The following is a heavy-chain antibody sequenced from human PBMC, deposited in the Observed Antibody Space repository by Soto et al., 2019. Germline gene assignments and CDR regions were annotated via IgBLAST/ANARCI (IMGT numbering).Heavy chain of an antibody. V-gene: IGHV3-30*18. CDR1: GFTFSSYG. D-gene: IGHD4-17*01. CDR3: AKVRDDYGDYYYYGMDV. J-gene: IGHJ6*02. Sequence: PGGSLRLSCAASGFTFSSYGMHWVRQAPGKGLEWVAVISYDGSNKYYADSVKGRFTISRDNSKNTLYLQMNSLRAEDTAVYYCAKVRDDYGDYYYYGMDVWGQGTTVTVS. CDR2: ISYDGSNK.